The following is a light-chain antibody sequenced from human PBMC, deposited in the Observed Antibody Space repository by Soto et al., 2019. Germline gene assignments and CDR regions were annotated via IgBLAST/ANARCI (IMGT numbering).Light chain of an antibody. Sequence: DIQMTQSPYTLSASVGDRVTITCRASQSISSRLAWYQEKPGKAPRLLIYEASSLESGVPSRFSGSGSGTEFTLSIRSLQPEDFATYYCQQYNTDSRMWTFGQGTKVDI. CDR1: QSISSR. CDR3: QQYNTDSRMWT. V-gene: IGKV1-5*03. CDR2: EAS. J-gene: IGKJ1*01.